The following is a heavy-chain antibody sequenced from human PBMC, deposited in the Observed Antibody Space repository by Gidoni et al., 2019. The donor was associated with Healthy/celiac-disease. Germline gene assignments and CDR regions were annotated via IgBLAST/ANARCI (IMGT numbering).Heavy chain of an antibody. CDR2: ISKDGSNK. Sequence: QVQLVESGGGVVQPGRSLRLYCAASEFTFNRYAMHWVRQAPGKGLEWVAVISKDGSNKYYADSVKGRFTISRDSSKNTLYLQMNSLGAEDTAVYYCARDSPYLHYTSGNWFDPWGQGTLVTVSS. CDR1: EFTFNRYA. D-gene: IGHD3-10*01. CDR3: ARDSPYLHYTSGNWFDP. V-gene: IGHV3-30-3*01. J-gene: IGHJ5*02.